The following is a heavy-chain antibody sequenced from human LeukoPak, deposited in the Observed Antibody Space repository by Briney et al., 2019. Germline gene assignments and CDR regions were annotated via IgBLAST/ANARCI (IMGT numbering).Heavy chain of an antibody. J-gene: IGHJ4*02. CDR3: ARAIQDTMIVVVITPLDY. V-gene: IGHV1-46*01. CDR1: GYTFTSYY. Sequence: ASVKVSCKASGYTFTSYYMHWVRQAPGQGVEWMGIINPSGGSTSYAQKFQGRVTMTRDTSTSTVYMELSSLRSEDTAVYYCARAIQDTMIVVVITPLDYWGQGTLVTVSS. D-gene: IGHD3-22*01. CDR2: INPSGGST.